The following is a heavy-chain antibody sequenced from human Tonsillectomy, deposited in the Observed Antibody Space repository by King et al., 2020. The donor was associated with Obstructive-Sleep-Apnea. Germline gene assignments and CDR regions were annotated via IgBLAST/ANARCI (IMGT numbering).Heavy chain of an antibody. D-gene: IGHD1-20*01. J-gene: IGHJ4*02. Sequence: VQLVESGGGVVQPGRSLRLSCAASGFTFSSYAMHWVRQAPGKGLEWVAGISYDGSNKYYADSVKGRFTISRVNSKNTLYLQMNSLRAEDTAVYYCARPDNGNDQAPLYYWGQGTLVTVSS. CDR2: ISYDGSNK. CDR1: GFTFSSYA. CDR3: ARPDNGNDQAPLYY. V-gene: IGHV3-30*04.